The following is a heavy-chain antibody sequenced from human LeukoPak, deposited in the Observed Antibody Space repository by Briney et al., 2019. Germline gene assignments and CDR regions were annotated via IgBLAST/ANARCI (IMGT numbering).Heavy chain of an antibody. CDR1: GDSVSSNRAA. D-gene: IGHD6-19*01. CDR3: AREPHGNGLLFDY. V-gene: IGHV6-1*01. CDR2: TYYRSTWLN. Sequence: SQTLSLTCAISGDSVSSNRAAGNWIRQSPSRGLEWLGRTYYRSTWLNDYAGSLKSRISINPDTSKNQFSLQLNSVTPEDTAVYYCAREPHGNGLLFDYWGRGTLVTVSS. J-gene: IGHJ4*02.